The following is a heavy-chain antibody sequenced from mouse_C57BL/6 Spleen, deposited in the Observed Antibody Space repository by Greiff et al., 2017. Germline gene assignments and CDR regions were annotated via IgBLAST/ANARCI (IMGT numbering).Heavy chain of an antibody. J-gene: IGHJ4*01. Sequence: VQLKESGPGLVKPSQSLSLTCSVTGYSITSGYYWNWIRQFPGNKLEWMGYISYDGSNNYNPSLKNRISITRDTSKNQFFLKLNSVTTEDTATYYCASPDGYAMDYWGQGTSVTVSS. CDR3: ASPDGYAMDY. CDR2: ISYDGSN. CDR1: GYSITSGYY. V-gene: IGHV3-6*01.